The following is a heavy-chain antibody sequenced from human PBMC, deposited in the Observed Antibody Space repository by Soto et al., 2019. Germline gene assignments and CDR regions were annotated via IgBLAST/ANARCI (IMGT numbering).Heavy chain of an antibody. Sequence: GGSLRLSCAASGFTFSSYGMHWVRQAPGKGLEWVAVIWYDGSNKYYADSVKGRFTISRDNSKNTLYLQMNSLRAEDTAVYYCARDADPITMRSFQHWGQGTLVTVSS. V-gene: IGHV3-33*01. D-gene: IGHD3-22*01. CDR3: ARDADPITMRSFQH. CDR1: GFTFSSYG. J-gene: IGHJ1*01. CDR2: IWYDGSNK.